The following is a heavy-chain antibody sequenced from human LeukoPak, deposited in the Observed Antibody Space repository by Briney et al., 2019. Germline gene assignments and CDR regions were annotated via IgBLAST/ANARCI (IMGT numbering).Heavy chain of an antibody. J-gene: IGHJ4*02. V-gene: IGHV4-59*08. D-gene: IGHD3-10*01. CDR3: ARRGSGSYYNFDY. CDR1: GGSISSYY. CDR2: IYYSGST. Sequence: PSETLSLTCTVSGGSISSYYWSWIRQPPGKGLEWIRYIYYSGSTNYNPSLKSRVTISVDTSKNQFSLKLSSVTAADTAVYYCARRGSGSYYNFDYWGQGTLVTVSS.